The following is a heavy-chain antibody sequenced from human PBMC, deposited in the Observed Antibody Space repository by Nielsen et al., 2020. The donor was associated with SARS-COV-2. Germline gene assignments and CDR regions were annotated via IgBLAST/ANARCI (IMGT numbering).Heavy chain of an antibody. CDR2: IGTAGDT. CDR1: GFTFSSYE. D-gene: IGHD5-12*01. CDR3: ARARGYSGYYGMDV. Sequence: GGSLRLTCAASGFTFSSYEMHWVRQATGKGLERVSAIGTAGDTYYTGSVKGRFTISRENAKNSLYLQMNSLRAGDTAVYYCARARGYSGYYGMDVWGQGTTVTVSS. J-gene: IGHJ6*02. V-gene: IGHV3-13*01.